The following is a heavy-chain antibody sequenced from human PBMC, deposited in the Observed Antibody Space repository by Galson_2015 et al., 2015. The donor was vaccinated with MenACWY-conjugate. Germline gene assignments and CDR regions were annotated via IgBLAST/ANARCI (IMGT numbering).Heavy chain of an antibody. CDR3: TRYNSFIAAGRNFYQYGKDV. Sequence: SVKVSCKVSGDILSELSIHWVRQAPGKGLEWMGGFDPEEGATVNAQKFQGRFTMTEDTSTDTAYMELSSLRSEDTAVYYCTRYNSFIAAGRNFYQYGKDVWGQGTTVTVSS. J-gene: IGHJ6*02. D-gene: IGHD6-13*01. CDR1: GDILSELS. CDR2: FDPEEGAT. V-gene: IGHV1-24*01.